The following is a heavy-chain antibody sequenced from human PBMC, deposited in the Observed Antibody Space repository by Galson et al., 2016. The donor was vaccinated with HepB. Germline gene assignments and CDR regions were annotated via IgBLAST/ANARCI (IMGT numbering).Heavy chain of an antibody. CDR2: IYGGGST. D-gene: IGHD3-16*01. J-gene: IGHJ6*02. V-gene: IGHV3-53*04. CDR3: ARPLTNVGYGMDV. CDR1: GFTVSTNY. Sequence: SLRLSCAASGFTVSTNYMSWVRQAPGKGLEWVSVIYGGGSTTYADSVKGRFTISRHNSKNTLYLQMNCLRTEDTAVYYCARPLTNVGYGMDVWGQGTTVTVSS.